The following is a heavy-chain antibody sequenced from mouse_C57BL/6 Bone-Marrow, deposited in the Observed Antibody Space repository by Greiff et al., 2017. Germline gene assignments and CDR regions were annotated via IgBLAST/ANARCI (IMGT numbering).Heavy chain of an antibody. CDR3: ARDERIYYDYDGAWFAY. J-gene: IGHJ3*01. V-gene: IGHV1-81*01. Sequence: VKLMESGAELARPGASVKLSCKASGYTFTSYGISWVKQRTGQGLEWIGEIYPRSGNTYYNEKFKGKATLTADKSSSTAYMELRSLTSEDSAVYFCARDERIYYDYDGAWFAYWGQGTLVTVSA. D-gene: IGHD2-4*01. CDR1: GYTFTSYG. CDR2: IYPRSGNT.